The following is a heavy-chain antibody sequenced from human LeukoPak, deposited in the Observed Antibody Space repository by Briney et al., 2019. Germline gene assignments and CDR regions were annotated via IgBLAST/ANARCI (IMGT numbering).Heavy chain of an antibody. D-gene: IGHD1-26*01. CDR1: GYTLTEVS. CDR3: AGILGATTFDY. V-gene: IGHV1-24*01. Sequence: ASVKVSCKVSGYTLTEVSIHWVRQAPGKGLEWMGGFHVEDGEIVYTQKFEGRVTMTEDTSTDTAYMELRSLRSEDTAIYYSAGILGATTFDYWGQGTLVTVSS. J-gene: IGHJ4*02. CDR2: FHVEDGEI.